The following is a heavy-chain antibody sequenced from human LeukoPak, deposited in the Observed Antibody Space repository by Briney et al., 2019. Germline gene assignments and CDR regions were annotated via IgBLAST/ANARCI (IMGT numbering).Heavy chain of an antibody. CDR1: GYTFSSYY. V-gene: IGHV1-46*01. CDR2: INPSGGGT. Sequence: VASVKVSCKASGYTFSSYYMHWVRQTPGQGLEWMGIINPSGGGTSYAQKFQGRVTMTGDTSTSTVYMDLSSLRSEDTAMYYCARGYYDTRGSAFDIWGQGTMLTVSS. D-gene: IGHD3-22*01. CDR3: ARGYYDTRGSAFDI. J-gene: IGHJ3*02.